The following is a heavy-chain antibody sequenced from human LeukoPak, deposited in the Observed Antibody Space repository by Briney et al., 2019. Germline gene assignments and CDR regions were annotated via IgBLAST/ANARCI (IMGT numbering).Heavy chain of an antibody. V-gene: IGHV3-64D*06. CDR2: VNNNGGTT. Sequence: GGSLRLSCSASGFIFTSYPMHWVRQAPGKGLEYVAVVNNNGGTTYYADSVKGRFTISRDNSKNTLYLQMSSLRPEDTAVYYCVRGWRNMDVWGQGTTVTVSS. J-gene: IGHJ6*02. CDR3: VRGWRNMDV. D-gene: IGHD5-24*01. CDR1: GFIFTSYP.